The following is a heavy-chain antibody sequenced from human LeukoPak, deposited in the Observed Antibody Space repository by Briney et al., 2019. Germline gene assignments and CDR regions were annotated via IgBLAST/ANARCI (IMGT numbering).Heavy chain of an antibody. CDR3: ARDPCSGGSCYNTY. V-gene: IGHV3-21*01. Sequence: GGSLRLSCGASGFTFSSYSMNWVRQAPGKGLEWISSISSSSSYIYYADSVKGRFTISRDNAKNSLYLQMNSLRAEDTAVYYCARDPCSGGSCYNTYWGQGTLVTVSS. J-gene: IGHJ4*02. D-gene: IGHD2-15*01. CDR1: GFTFSSYS. CDR2: ISSSSSYI.